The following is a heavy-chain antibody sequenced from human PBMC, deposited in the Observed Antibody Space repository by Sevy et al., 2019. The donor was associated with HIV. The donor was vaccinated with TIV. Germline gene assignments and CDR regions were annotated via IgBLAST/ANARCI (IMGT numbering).Heavy chain of an antibody. J-gene: IGHJ5*02. CDR1: GFTFSPYW. D-gene: IGHD1-26*01. V-gene: IGHV3-7*01. CDR2: IRPDGSDK. Sequence: GGSLRLSCEASGFTFSPYWMTWVRQAPGKGLEWVANIRPDGSDKYYVDSVKGRFTISRDNAKNSLYLQMNSLRADDTAMYYCERGVGLDRWGQGALVTVSS. CDR3: ERGVGLDR.